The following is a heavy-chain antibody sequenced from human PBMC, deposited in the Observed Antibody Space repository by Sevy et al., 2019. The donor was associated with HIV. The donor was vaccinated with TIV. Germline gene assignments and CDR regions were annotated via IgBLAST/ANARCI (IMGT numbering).Heavy chain of an antibody. CDR2: INPDSGGP. J-gene: IGHJ4*02. Sequence: ASVKFSCKASGYTFTGYYMHWVRQAPGQGLQWMGWINPDSGGPNYAPKFQGRVTLTRDTSISTVYMELSRLKSDDTAVYYCVRDDRDGYFEYWGQGTLVTVSS. V-gene: IGHV1-2*02. CDR1: GYTFTGYY. CDR3: VRDDRDGYFEY.